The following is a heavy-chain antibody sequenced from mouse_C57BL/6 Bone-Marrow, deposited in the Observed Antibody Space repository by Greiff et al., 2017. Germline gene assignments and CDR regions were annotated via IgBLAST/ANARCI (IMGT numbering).Heavy chain of an antibody. CDR1: GFTFSDYY. Sequence: EVKLVESEGGLVQPGSSMKLSCTASGFTFSDYYMAWVRQVPEKGLEWVANINYDGSSTYYLDSLKSRFIISRDNAKNILYLQMSSLKSEDTATDYCARDSTGTNYFDYWGQGTTLTVSS. V-gene: IGHV5-16*01. D-gene: IGHD4-1*02. CDR2: INYDGSST. CDR3: ARDSTGTNYFDY. J-gene: IGHJ2*01.